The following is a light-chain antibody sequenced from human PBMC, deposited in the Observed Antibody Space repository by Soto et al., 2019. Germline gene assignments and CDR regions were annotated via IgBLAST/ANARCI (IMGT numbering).Light chain of an antibody. CDR3: MQARQRPYT. CDR1: QSLLYSNGNNY. J-gene: IGKJ2*01. CDR2: LGS. V-gene: IGKV2-28*01. Sequence: DIVMTQSPLSLPVTPGEPASISCRSSQSLLYSNGNNYLAWYLQKPGQSPQLLIYLGSSRASGVPDRFSGSGSGTDFPLKISRVEAEDVWVYYCMQARQRPYTFGQGTKLEIK.